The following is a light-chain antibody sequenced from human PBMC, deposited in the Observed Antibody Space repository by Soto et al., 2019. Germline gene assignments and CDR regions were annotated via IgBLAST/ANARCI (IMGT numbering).Light chain of an antibody. V-gene: IGKV1-5*03. CDR3: QQYGGSPIT. J-gene: IGKJ5*01. Sequence: DMQMTQSPSTLSTSVGDIVTITCRASQSISSWLAWYQQKPGKAPKLLIYKASSLESGVPSRFSGSGSGTEFTLTITRLEPEDFAVYYCQQYGGSPITFALGT. CDR1: QSISSW. CDR2: KAS.